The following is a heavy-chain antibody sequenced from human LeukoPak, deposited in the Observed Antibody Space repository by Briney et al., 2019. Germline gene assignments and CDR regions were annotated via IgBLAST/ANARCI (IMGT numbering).Heavy chain of an antibody. D-gene: IGHD6-19*01. V-gene: IGHV3-23*01. J-gene: IGHJ4*02. CDR2: LSGSGGST. Sequence: PGGSLRLSCAASGFTFSSYAMSWVRQAPGKGLEWVSALSGSGGSTYYADSVKGRFTISRDNSKNTLYLQMNSLRAEDTAVYYCAKDMYEYSSGWYYFDYWGQGTLVTVCS. CDR1: GFTFSSYA. CDR3: AKDMYEYSSGWYYFDY.